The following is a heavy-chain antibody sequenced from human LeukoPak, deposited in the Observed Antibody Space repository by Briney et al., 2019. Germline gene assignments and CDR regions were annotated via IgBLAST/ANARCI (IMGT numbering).Heavy chain of an antibody. D-gene: IGHD3-3*01. CDR3: ARDRCTIFGSYYYYYGMDV. CDR1: GFTFSSYW. J-gene: IGHJ6*02. CDR2: IKQDGSEK. Sequence: PGGSLRLSCAASGFTFSSYWMTWVRQAPGEGLEWVANIKQDGSEKYYVDSVKGRFTISRDNAKNSLYLQMNSLRAEDTAVYYCARDRCTIFGSYYYYYGMDVWGQGTTVTVSS. V-gene: IGHV3-7*01.